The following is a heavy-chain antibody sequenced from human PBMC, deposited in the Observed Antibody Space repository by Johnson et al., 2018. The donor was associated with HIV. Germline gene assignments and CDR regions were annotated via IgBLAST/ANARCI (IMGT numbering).Heavy chain of an antibody. CDR3: ARDWGYDSSGYYYGAFDI. J-gene: IGHJ3*02. CDR1: GFTFSSYA. CDR2: ISGSGGST. Sequence: VQLVESGGGLVQPGGSLRLSCAASGFTFSSYAMSWVRQAPGKGLEWVSAISGSGGSTYYADSVKGRFTISRDNSKNTLYLQMNSLRAEETAVYYCARDWGYDSSGYYYGAFDIWGQGTMVTVSS. D-gene: IGHD3-22*01. V-gene: IGHV3-23*04.